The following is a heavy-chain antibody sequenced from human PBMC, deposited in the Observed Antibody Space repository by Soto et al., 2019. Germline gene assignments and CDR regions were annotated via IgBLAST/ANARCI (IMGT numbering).Heavy chain of an antibody. V-gene: IGHV4-59*01. D-gene: IGHD1-26*01. CDR1: GGSNSSYY. CDR2: IYYSGGS. Sequence: QVQLQESCPGLVKPSETLSLTCTVSGGSNSSYYWSWIRQPPGKGLEWIGYIYYSGGSNYNPSLKSRVTLSLDASKKQLSLNLSSVTAADRAVYYCAVSSGTYARFDYWGQGTLVTVSS. CDR3: AVSSGTYARFDY. J-gene: IGHJ4*02.